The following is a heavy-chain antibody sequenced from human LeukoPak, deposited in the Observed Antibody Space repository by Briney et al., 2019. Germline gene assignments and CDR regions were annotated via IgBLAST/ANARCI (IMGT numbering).Heavy chain of an antibody. D-gene: IGHD2-15*01. Sequence: GGSLRLSCAASGFTFSTYAMSWVRRAPGKGLEWVSVISSSGSSTYYADSVKGRFTISRANSKNTLYLQMNSLRAEDTAVYYCAKGVGIYYYYGMDVWGQGTTVTVSS. CDR1: GFTFSTYA. CDR3: AKGVGIYYYYGMDV. CDR2: ISSSGSST. J-gene: IGHJ6*02. V-gene: IGHV3-23*01.